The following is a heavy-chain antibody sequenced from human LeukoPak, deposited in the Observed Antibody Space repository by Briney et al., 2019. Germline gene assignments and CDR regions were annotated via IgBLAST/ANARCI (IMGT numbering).Heavy chain of an antibody. V-gene: IGHV3-21*01. CDR3: AREPKQYGSGSYYTRDY. CDR2: ISSSSSYI. J-gene: IGHJ4*02. D-gene: IGHD3-10*01. Sequence: GGSLRLSCAASGFTFSSYSMNWVRQAPGKGLEWVSSISSSSSYIYYADSVKGRFTISRDNAKNSLYLQMNSLRAEDTAVYYCAREPKQYGSGSYYTRDYWGQGTLVTVSS. CDR1: GFTFSSYS.